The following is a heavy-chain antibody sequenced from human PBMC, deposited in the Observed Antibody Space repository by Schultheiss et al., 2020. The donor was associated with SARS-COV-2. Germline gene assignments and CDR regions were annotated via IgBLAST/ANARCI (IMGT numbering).Heavy chain of an antibody. J-gene: IGHJ6*04. Sequence: GGSLRLSCAASGFTFSSYAMHWVRQAPGKGLEWVAVISYDGSNKYYADSVKGRFTISRDNSKNTLYLQMNSLRAEDTAVYYCARGGCPYCSSTSCYTGVWGKGTTVTVSS. CDR3: ARGGCPYCSSTSCYTGV. D-gene: IGHD2-2*02. CDR1: GFTFSSYA. CDR2: ISYDGSNK. V-gene: IGHV3-30*04.